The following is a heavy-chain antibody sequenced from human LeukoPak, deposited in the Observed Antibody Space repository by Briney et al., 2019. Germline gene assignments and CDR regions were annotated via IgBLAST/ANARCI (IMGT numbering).Heavy chain of an antibody. J-gene: IGHJ3*02. CDR1: GYSFTNYW. CDR3: ARGYCSGGKCFDAFDI. V-gene: IGHV5-51*01. CDR2: IYPGDSDT. Sequence: GESLKISCKSSGYSFTNYWIGWVRQMPGKGLEWMGIIYPGDSDTRYSPSFQGQVTISADKSISTAYLQWSSLKASDTAMYYCARGYCSGGKCFDAFDIWGQGTMVAVSS. D-gene: IGHD2-15*01.